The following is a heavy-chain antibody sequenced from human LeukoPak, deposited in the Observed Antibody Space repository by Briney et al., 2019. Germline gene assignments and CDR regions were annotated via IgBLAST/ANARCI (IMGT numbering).Heavy chain of an antibody. V-gene: IGHV4-39*01. CDR3: ARRKGGYYTTRGFDY. D-gene: IGHD3-22*01. CDR1: GGSISSSSYY. J-gene: IGHJ4*02. Sequence: SETLSLTCTVSGGSISSSSYYWGWIHQPPGKGLEWIGSIYYSGSTYYNPSLKSRVTISVDTSKNQFSLKLSSVTAADTAVYYCARRKGGYYTTRGFDYWGQGTLVTVSS. CDR2: IYYSGST.